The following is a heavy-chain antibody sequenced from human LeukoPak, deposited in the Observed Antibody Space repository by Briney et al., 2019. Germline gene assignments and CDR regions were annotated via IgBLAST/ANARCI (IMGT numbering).Heavy chain of an antibody. CDR3: ARTSSWLSFDGFDP. Sequence: SETLSLTCTVSGGSISSSSYYWGWIRQPPGKGLEWIGSIYYSGSTYYNPSLKSRVTISVDTSKNQFSLKLSSVTAADTSVYYCARTSSWLSFDGFDPWGQGTLVTVSS. V-gene: IGHV4-39*01. D-gene: IGHD6-13*01. CDR1: GGSISSSSYY. J-gene: IGHJ5*02. CDR2: IYYSGST.